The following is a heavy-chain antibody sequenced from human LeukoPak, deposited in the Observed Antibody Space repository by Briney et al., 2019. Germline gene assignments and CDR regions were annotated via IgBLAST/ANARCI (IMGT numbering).Heavy chain of an antibody. D-gene: IGHD6-19*01. CDR2: INPKSGGT. J-gene: IGHJ3*02. Sequence: ASVTVSCKASGYTFTGYYIHWVRQAPGQGLEWMGWINPKSGGTNYAQKFQGRVTMTRDTSISTAYMELSRLRSDDTAVYYCAKVMGSGQWLVEREDFDIWGQGTMVTVSS. CDR1: GYTFTGYY. V-gene: IGHV1-2*02. CDR3: AKVMGSGQWLVEREDFDI.